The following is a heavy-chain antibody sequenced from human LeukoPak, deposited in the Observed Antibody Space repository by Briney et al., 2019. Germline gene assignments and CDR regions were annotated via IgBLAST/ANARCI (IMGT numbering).Heavy chain of an antibody. Sequence: SETLSLTCAVYGGSFSGYYWSWIRQPPGKGLEWIGEINHSGSTNYNPSLKSRVTISVDTSKNQFSLKLSSVTAADTAVYYCARQPRRITMIVVVTGRINAFDIWGQGTMVTVSS. D-gene: IGHD3-22*01. CDR1: GGSFSGYY. CDR3: ARQPRRITMIVVVTGRINAFDI. CDR2: INHSGST. V-gene: IGHV4-34*01. J-gene: IGHJ3*02.